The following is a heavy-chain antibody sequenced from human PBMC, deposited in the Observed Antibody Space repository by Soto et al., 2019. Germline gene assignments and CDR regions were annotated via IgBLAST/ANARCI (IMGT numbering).Heavy chain of an antibody. CDR3: AGGPYGDYEYFQH. CDR2: ISGSGGST. Sequence: EVQLLASGGGLVQPGGSLRLSCAASGFTFSSYAMSWVRQAPGKGLEWVSAISGSGGSTYYADSVKGRFTISRDNSKNTLYLQMNSLRAEDTAVYDCAGGPYGDYEYFQHWGQGTLVTVSS. V-gene: IGHV3-23*01. D-gene: IGHD4-17*01. J-gene: IGHJ1*01. CDR1: GFTFSSYA.